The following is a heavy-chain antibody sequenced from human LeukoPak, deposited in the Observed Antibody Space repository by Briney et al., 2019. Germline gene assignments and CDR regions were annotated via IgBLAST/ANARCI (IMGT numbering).Heavy chain of an antibody. CDR1: GYTLTTSG. CDR2: ISDYTGYT. CDR3: ARGRYSGSYHGY. V-gene: IGHV1-18*01. J-gene: IGHJ4*02. Sequence: ASVKVSCKASGYTLTTSGVNWVRQAPGQGLEWMGLISDYTGYTNYAPKLQGRVIMTTDTSTNTAYMELRSLRSDDTAADYCARGRYSGSYHGYWGQGTLVTVSS. D-gene: IGHD1-26*01.